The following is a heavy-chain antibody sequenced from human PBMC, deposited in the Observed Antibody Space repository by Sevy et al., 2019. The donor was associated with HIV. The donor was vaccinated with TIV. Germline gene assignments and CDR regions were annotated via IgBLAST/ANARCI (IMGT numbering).Heavy chain of an antibody. Sequence: ASVKVSCKASGYTFNNYYMHWVRQAPGQGLEWMGIINPSGGSTNYAQKFQGRVTITRDTSTSTVYMELRSLRSEDTAVYFCARDSTVITAFDYWGQGTLVTVSS. CDR2: INPSGGST. J-gene: IGHJ4*02. V-gene: IGHV1-46*02. D-gene: IGHD3-10*01. CDR3: ARDSTVITAFDY. CDR1: GYTFNNYY.